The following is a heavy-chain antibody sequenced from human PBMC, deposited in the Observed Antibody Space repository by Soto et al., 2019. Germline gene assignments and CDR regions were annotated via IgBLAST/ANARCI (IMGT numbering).Heavy chain of an antibody. D-gene: IGHD3-3*01. V-gene: IGHV4-30-4*01. J-gene: IGHJ5*02. Sequence: SETLSLTCTVSGGSISSGDYSWSWVRQSPGKGLEWIGHIYNSGITYYNPSLKSRVVISIDTSRNQFSLRLNSLTAADRAVYFCARRVTVFGLVSRFWFDPWGQGTVVPVSS. CDR3: ARRVTVFGLVSRFWFDP. CDR2: IYNSGIT. CDR1: GGSISSGDYS.